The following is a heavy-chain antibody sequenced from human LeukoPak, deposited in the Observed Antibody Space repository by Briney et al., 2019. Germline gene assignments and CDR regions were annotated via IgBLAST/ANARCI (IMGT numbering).Heavy chain of an antibody. Sequence: ASVKVSCKASGSFTGYNMHWVRQAPGQGLEWMGCINPNRGDTSYAQMFQGRVTLARDTSISTAYMEVSSLRSDDTAVYYCARESAGFGGFDYWGQGSPVTVSS. J-gene: IGHJ4*02. CDR2: INPNRGDT. CDR1: GSFTGYN. D-gene: IGHD2-15*01. V-gene: IGHV1-2*02. CDR3: ARESAGFGGFDY.